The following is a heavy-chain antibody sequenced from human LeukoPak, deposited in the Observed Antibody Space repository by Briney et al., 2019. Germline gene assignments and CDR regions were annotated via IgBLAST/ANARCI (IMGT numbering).Heavy chain of an antibody. CDR3: ATKPGYSSGWYGFLLY. CDR1: GGTFSSYA. Sequence: ASVKVSCKASGGTFSSYAISWVRQAPGQGLEWMGGIIPIFGTANYAQKFQGRVTITADKSTSTAYMELSSLRSEDTAVYYCATKPGYSSGWYGFLLYWGQGTLVTVSS. D-gene: IGHD6-19*01. J-gene: IGHJ4*02. V-gene: IGHV1-69*06. CDR2: IIPIFGTA.